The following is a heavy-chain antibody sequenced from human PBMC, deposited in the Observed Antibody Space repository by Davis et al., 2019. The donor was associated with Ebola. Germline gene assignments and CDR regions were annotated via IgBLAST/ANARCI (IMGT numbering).Heavy chain of an antibody. CDR2: INAGSSRK. CDR1: GFTFSNYD. J-gene: IGHJ4*02. V-gene: IGHV3-48*02. Sequence: GESLKISCAASGFTFSNYDMNWVRQAPGKGLEWVSNINAGSSRKSYADSVKGRFTISRDNAKNSLSLQMNSLGDEDTAVYYCVREWFGETDWGQGTLVTVSS. D-gene: IGHD3-10*01. CDR3: VREWFGETD.